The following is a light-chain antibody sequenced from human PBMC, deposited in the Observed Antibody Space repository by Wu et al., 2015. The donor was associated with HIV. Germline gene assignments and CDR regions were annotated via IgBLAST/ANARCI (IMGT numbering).Light chain of an antibody. J-gene: IGKJ5*01. CDR1: QRIDSRS. CDR2: AAS. Sequence: EIVLSQSSGTLSLSPGERATVSCRASQRIDSRSLAWYQQRLGQAPRLLISAASNRAAGIPDRFNGSGSGTDFIPTISGLEPEDSAVYFCQQYGGSPPVTFGQGTRLEIK. CDR3: QQYGGSPPVT. V-gene: IGKV3-20*01.